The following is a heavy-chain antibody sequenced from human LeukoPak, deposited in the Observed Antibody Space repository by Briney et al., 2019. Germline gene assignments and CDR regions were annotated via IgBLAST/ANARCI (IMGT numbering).Heavy chain of an antibody. CDR2: INPNSGGT. Sequence: ASVKVFCKASGYTFTGYYMHWVRQAPGQGLEWMGWINPNSGGTNYAQKFQGWVTMTRDTSISTAYMELSRLRSDDTAVYYCARRSLYYYGMDVWGQGTTVTVSS. V-gene: IGHV1-2*04. D-gene: IGHD3-10*01. CDR1: GYTFTGYY. J-gene: IGHJ6*02. CDR3: ARRSLYYYGMDV.